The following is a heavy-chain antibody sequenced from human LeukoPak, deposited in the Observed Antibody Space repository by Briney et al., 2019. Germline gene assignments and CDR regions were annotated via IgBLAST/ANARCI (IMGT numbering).Heavy chain of an antibody. V-gene: IGHV3-48*02. CDR3: TRDGLHTAHFDY. Sequence: GGSLRLSCAASGFTFSTYTMNWVRQAPGKGLEWVSTVSDSRDVHYSDSVKGRFTISRDNARNSLYLQMNSLRDEDTAVYYCTRDGLHTAHFDYWGQGALVTVSS. CDR1: GFTFSTYT. D-gene: IGHD5-18*01. CDR2: VSDSRDV. J-gene: IGHJ4*02.